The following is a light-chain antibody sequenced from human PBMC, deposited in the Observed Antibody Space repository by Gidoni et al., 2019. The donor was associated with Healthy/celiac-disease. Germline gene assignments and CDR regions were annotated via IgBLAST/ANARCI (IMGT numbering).Light chain of an antibody. CDR2: GAS. CDR1: QSVSSSY. Sequence: EIVFTQSPGTLSLSPGERATLSCRASQSVSSSYLAWYQQKPGQATRLLIYGASSRATGIPDRFSGSGSGTDFTLTISRLEPEDFAVYYCQQYGSSPLAFXQXTKVEIK. CDR3: QQYGSSPLA. J-gene: IGKJ1*01. V-gene: IGKV3-20*01.